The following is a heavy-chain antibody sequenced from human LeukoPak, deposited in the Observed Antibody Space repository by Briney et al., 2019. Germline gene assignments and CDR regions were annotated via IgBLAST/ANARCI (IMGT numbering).Heavy chain of an antibody. CDR2: IGTAGDT. D-gene: IGHD6-19*01. V-gene: IGHV3-13*01. CDR1: GFTFSSYD. CDR3: ARAVAGTAFDY. J-gene: IGHJ4*02. Sequence: PGGSLRLSCAASGFTFSSYDMHWVRQATGKGLEWVSAIGTAGDTYYPGSVKGRSTISRENAKNSLYLQMNSLRAEDTAVYYCARAVAGTAFDYWGQGTLVTVSS.